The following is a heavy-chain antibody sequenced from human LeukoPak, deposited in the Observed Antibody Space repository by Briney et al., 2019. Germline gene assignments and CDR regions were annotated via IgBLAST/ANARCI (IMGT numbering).Heavy chain of an antibody. Sequence: GGSLRPSCAASGFTFDDYGMSWVRQAPGKGLEWVSGINWNGGSTGYADSVKGRFTISRDNAKNSLYLQMNSLRAEDTALYYCARVWVVVAATPLLGWFDPWGQGTLVTVSS. J-gene: IGHJ5*02. CDR1: GFTFDDYG. CDR2: INWNGGST. V-gene: IGHV3-20*04. D-gene: IGHD2-15*01. CDR3: ARVWVVVAATPLLGWFDP.